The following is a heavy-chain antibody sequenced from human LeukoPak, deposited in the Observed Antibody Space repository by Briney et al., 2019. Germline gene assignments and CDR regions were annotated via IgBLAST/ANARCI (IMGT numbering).Heavy chain of an antibody. V-gene: IGHV1-2*02. J-gene: IGHJ6*03. D-gene: IGHD3-9*01. CDR2: INPNSGGT. Sequence: GASVKVSCKASGYTFTGYYMHWVRQAPGQGLEWMGWINPNSGGTNYAQKFQGRVTMTRDTSISTAYMELSRLRSDDTAVYYCARGLRCYDILTGYMDVWGKGTTVTVSS. CDR3: ARGLRCYDILTGYMDV. CDR1: GYTFTGYY.